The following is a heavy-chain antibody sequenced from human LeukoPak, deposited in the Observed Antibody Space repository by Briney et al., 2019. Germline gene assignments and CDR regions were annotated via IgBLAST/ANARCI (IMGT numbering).Heavy chain of an antibody. J-gene: IGHJ4*02. CDR3: ARGVDSSSWYRFHY. Sequence: ASVNVSCKASRYTFTHYEIHWVRQASGKGLEWMGWMNPNSGKTGYAQKFQGRVTLTRNTSISTAYMELSSLRSEDTAVYYCARGVDSSSWYRFHYWGQGTLVTVSS. V-gene: IGHV1-8*03. CDR2: MNPNSGKT. CDR1: RYTFTHYE. D-gene: IGHD3-22*01.